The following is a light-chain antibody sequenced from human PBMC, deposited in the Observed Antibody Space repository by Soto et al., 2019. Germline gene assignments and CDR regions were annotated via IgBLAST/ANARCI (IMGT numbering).Light chain of an antibody. CDR1: QSIRSW. V-gene: IGKV1-5*03. J-gene: IGKJ1*01. CDR3: QQYDTYPRT. Sequence: DIQMTQSPSTVSASVGDRVTFTCRASQSIRSWLAWYQQKSGRAPKLLIYSASILKTGVPSRFSGSGSGTEFTLTISTLQPDDFATYYCQQYDTYPRTFGQGTKVEIK. CDR2: SAS.